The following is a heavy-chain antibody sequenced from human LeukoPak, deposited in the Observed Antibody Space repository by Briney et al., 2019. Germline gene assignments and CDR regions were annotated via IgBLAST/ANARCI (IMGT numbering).Heavy chain of an antibody. Sequence: GGSLRLSCAASGFTFSSYSMNWVRQAPGKGLEWVSYISSSSSTIYYADSVKGRFTISRDNAKNSLYLQMNSLRAEDTAVYYCARDDQWELPGNWFDPWGQGTLVTVSS. D-gene: IGHD1-26*01. CDR1: GFTFSSYS. V-gene: IGHV3-48*01. CDR3: ARDDQWELPGNWFDP. CDR2: ISSSSSTI. J-gene: IGHJ5*02.